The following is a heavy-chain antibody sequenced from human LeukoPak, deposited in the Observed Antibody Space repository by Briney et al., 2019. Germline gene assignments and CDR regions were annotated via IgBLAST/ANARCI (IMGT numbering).Heavy chain of an antibody. D-gene: IGHD3-10*01. V-gene: IGHV1-8*01. CDR1: GYTFTSYD. J-gene: IGHJ4*02. Sequence: GASVKVSCKASGYTFTSYDINWVRQATGQGLEWMGWMNPNSGSTGYAQKFQGRVTMTRNTSISTAYMELSSLRSEDTAVYYCARAKPKNMVRGLIMRRESRYYFDYWGQGTLVTVSS. CDR2: MNPNSGST. CDR3: ARAKPKNMVRGLIMRRESRYYFDY.